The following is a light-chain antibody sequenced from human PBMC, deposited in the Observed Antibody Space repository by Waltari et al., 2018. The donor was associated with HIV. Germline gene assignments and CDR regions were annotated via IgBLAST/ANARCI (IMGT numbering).Light chain of an antibody. CDR2: KAS. Sequence: DIQMTNSPSTLSASVVDSVTITCRASQSISSWLAWYQQKPGKAPKLLIYKASSLESGVPSRFSGSGSGTEFTLTISSLQPDDFATYYCQQYNSYGYTFGQGTKLEIK. J-gene: IGKJ2*01. CDR1: QSISSW. CDR3: QQYNSYGYT. V-gene: IGKV1-5*03.